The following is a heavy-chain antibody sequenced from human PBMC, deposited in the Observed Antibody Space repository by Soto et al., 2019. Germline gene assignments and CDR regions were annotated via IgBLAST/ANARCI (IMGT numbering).Heavy chain of an antibody. V-gene: IGHV3-30*18. Sequence: QVQLVESGGGVVQPGRSLRLSCAASGFTFSSYGMHWVRQAPGKGLEWVAVISYDGSNKYYADSVKGRFTISRDNSKNTLYLQMNSLRAEDTAVYYCAKERWEPPRSVYFDYWGQGTLVTVSS. J-gene: IGHJ4*02. CDR2: ISYDGSNK. CDR3: AKERWEPPRSVYFDY. D-gene: IGHD1-26*01. CDR1: GFTFSSYG.